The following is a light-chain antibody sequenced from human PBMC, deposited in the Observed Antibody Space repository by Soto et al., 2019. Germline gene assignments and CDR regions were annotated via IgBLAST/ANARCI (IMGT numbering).Light chain of an antibody. CDR2: GAS. CDR3: QKYNSAPLT. Sequence: EIVLTQSPGTLSVSPGERATLSCRASQSVSSKLAWYQQKPGQAPRLLFYGASTGATGIPARFSGSGSETEFTLTISSLQPEDVATYYCQKYNSAPLTFGPGTKVDIK. CDR1: QSVSSK. J-gene: IGKJ3*01. V-gene: IGKV3-15*01.